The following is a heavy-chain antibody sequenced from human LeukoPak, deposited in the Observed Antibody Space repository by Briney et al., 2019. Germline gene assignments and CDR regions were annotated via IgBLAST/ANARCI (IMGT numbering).Heavy chain of an antibody. CDR3: ARGGVGATEFDY. CDR1: GGSISSYY. Sequence: PSETLSLTCTVSGGSISSYYWSWIRQPPGKGLEWIGYIYYSGSTNYNPSLKSRVTISVDTSKNQFSLKLSSVTAADTAVYYCARGGVGATEFDYWGQGTLVTVSS. CDR2: IYYSGST. D-gene: IGHD1-26*01. J-gene: IGHJ4*02. V-gene: IGHV4-59*01.